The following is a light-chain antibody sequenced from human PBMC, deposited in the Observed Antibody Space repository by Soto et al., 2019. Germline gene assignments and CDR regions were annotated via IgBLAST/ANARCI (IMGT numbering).Light chain of an antibody. CDR3: QQANSFPLT. CDR1: QDISSH. V-gene: IGKV1-9*01. J-gene: IGKJ5*01. Sequence: DIQLTQSPSFLSASVGDRVTITCRASQDISSHLAWYQQKPGKAPKLLIYAASTLQSGVPSGFGGSGSGTEFTLTITSLQPEDFATYYCQQANSFPLTFGQGTRLEIK. CDR2: AAS.